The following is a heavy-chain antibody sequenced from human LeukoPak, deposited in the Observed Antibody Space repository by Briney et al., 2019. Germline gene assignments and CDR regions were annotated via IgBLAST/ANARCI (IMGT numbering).Heavy chain of an antibody. CDR1: GGSISSSSYY. D-gene: IGHD3-22*01. CDR2: IYYSGST. Sequence: SETLSLTCTVSGGSISSSSYYWGWIRQPPGKGLEWIGSIYYSGSTYYNPSLKSRVTISVDTSKNQFSLKLSSVTAADTAVYYCARDSGDSSGYYYYFDYWGQGTLVTVSS. CDR3: ARDSGDSSGYYYYFDY. V-gene: IGHV4-39*07. J-gene: IGHJ4*02.